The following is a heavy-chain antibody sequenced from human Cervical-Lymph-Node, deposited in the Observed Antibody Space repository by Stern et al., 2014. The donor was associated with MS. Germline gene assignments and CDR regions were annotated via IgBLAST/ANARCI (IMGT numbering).Heavy chain of an antibody. CDR2: IDWTNDK. V-gene: IGHV2-70*01. CDR3: ARMVGATGYYYDVDV. D-gene: IGHD1-26*01. Sequence: QVTLRESGPAVVKPTQTLTLTCTFSGFSLSSDGMCVTWIRQPPGKALEWLELIDWTNDKSYNTSLKTRLTISKDTPKNQVVLTMTNIDPMDTATYYCARMVGATGYYYDVDVWGQGTTVTVSS. CDR1: GFSLSSDGMC. J-gene: IGHJ6*02.